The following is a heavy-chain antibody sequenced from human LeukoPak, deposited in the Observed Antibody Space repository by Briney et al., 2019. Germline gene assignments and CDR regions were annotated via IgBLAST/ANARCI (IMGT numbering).Heavy chain of an antibody. V-gene: IGHV3-21*01. CDR1: GFTFSSYS. CDR2: ISSSSSCI. J-gene: IGHJ4*02. D-gene: IGHD3-10*01. Sequence: GGSLRLSCAASGFTFSSYSMNWVRQAPGKGLEWVSSISSSSSCIYYADSVKGRFTISRDNAKNSLYLQMNSLRAEDTAVYYCTGQIKGEFYEEPQSWGQGTLVTVSS. CDR3: TGQIKGEFYEEPQS.